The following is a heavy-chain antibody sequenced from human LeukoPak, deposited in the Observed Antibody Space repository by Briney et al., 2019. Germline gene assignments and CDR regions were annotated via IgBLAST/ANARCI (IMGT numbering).Heavy chain of an antibody. Sequence: GRSLRLSCAASGLTFSSYGMHWVRQAPGKGLEWVAVISKDGSNEYYADSVKGRLAISRDNSKNTLYLQMNSLRAEDTAVYYCARDRSEYYGSGSPNYMDVWGKGTTVTVSS. CDR2: ISKDGSNE. CDR3: ARDRSEYYGSGSPNYMDV. CDR1: GLTFSSYG. D-gene: IGHD3-10*01. J-gene: IGHJ6*03. V-gene: IGHV3-30*03.